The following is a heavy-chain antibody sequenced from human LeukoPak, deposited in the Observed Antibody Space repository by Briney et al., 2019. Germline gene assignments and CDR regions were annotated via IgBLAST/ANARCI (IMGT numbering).Heavy chain of an antibody. V-gene: IGHV4-59*08. D-gene: IGHD3-9*01. CDR1: GGSISSYY. J-gene: IGHJ3*02. CDR2: IYYSGST. Sequence: SETLSLTCTVSGGSISSYYWSWIRQPPGKGLEWIGYIYYSGSTNYNPSLKSRVTISVDTSKNQFSLKLSSVTAADTAVYYCAKTYYDILTGYYIGDAFDIWGQGTMVTVSS. CDR3: AKTYYDILTGYYIGDAFDI.